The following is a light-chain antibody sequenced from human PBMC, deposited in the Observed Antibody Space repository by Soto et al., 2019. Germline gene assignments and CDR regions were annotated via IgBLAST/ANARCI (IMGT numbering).Light chain of an antibody. Sequence: QSALTQPASVSGSPGQSITISCTGTSSDVGGYNHVSWYQQHPGKAPKLMIYEVSKRPSGVSNRFSGSKSGNTASLTISALQAEDEADYYCCSYAGSSTWVFGGGTKLTVL. V-gene: IGLV2-23*02. CDR1: SSDVGGYNH. CDR2: EVS. CDR3: CSYAGSSTWV. J-gene: IGLJ3*02.